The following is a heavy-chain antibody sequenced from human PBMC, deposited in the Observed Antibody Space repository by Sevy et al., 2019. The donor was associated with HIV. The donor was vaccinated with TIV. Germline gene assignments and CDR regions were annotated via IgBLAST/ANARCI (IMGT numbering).Heavy chain of an antibody. J-gene: IGHJ4*02. CDR3: AKDLLEWAKTWGENYFDY. Sequence: GGSLRLSCAASGFTFSSYAMSWVRQAPGKGLEWVSAISGSGGSTYYADSVKGRFTISRDNSKNTVYLQMNSLRAEDTAVYYCAKDLLEWAKTWGENYFDYWGQGTLVTVSS. D-gene: IGHD3-3*01. CDR1: GFTFSSYA. V-gene: IGHV3-23*01. CDR2: ISGSGGST.